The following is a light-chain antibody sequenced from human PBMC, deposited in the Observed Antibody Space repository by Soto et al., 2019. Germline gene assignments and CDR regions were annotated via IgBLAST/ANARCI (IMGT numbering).Light chain of an antibody. V-gene: IGKV3-15*01. CDR1: QSVSSN. J-gene: IGKJ4*01. CDR2: GAS. Sequence: EIVMTQSTATLSVSPGERATLSCRASQSVSSNLAWYQQKPGQAPRLLIYGASTRATGIPDRFSGSGSGTEITLTISSLQYEDFAVYYCQQYNKWPLTFGGGTKVEIK. CDR3: QQYNKWPLT.